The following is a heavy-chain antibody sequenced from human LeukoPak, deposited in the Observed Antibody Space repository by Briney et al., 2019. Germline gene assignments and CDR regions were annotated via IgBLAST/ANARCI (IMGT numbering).Heavy chain of an antibody. V-gene: IGHV3-74*01. CDR3: VRKFATGD. CDR2: VKSDGTAT. D-gene: IGHD1-14*01. J-gene: IGHJ4*02. CDR1: GFTFSSHL. Sequence: GGSLRLSCAASGFTFSSHLMHWVRQAQGTGLVWVSSVKSDGTATNYADSEKGRFTISRDNAKNTLYLQMNSLRVKDTAVYYCVRKFATGDWGQGTLVTVSS.